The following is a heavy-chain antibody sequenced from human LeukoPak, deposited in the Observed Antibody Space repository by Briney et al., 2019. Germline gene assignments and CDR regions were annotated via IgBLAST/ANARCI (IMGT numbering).Heavy chain of an antibody. J-gene: IGHJ4*02. CDR2: ISSSGATT. CDR3: AKGGYGDNPVDY. CDR1: GFTFRSYA. D-gene: IGHD4-23*01. V-gene: IGHV3-23*01. Sequence: GGSLRLSCAASGFTFRSYAMGWVRQGPGKGLEWVSAISSSGATTYDADSVKGRFTISRDNSKNTLYLQMNSLRAEDTAVYYCAKGGYGDNPVDYWGQGTLVTVSS.